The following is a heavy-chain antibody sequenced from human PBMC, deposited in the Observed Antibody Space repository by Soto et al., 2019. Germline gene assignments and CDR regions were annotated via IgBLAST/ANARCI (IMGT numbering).Heavy chain of an antibody. J-gene: IGHJ3*02. V-gene: IGHV1-8*01. CDR2: MNPNSGNT. Sequence: VSVKVSCKASGYTFTSYDINWVRQATGQGLEWMGWMNPNSGNTGYAQKFQGRVTMTRNTSISTAYMELSSLRSEDTAVYYCARLGGYCSSTSCPAGEAFDIWGQGTMVTVSS. CDR3: ARLGGYCSSTSCPAGEAFDI. D-gene: IGHD2-2*03. CDR1: GYTFTSYD.